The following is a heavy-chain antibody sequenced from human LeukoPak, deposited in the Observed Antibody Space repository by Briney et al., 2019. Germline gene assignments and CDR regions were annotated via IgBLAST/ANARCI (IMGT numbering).Heavy chain of an antibody. Sequence: GGSLRLSCAASGFTSSDYTMNWVRQSPGKGLEWVSGISVSDDSTYYADSVKGRFTISSDTSNNMLYLQMNSLRAEDTAVYYCARDRYCVSTNCPYACWGQGTPVTVSS. CDR3: ARDRYCVSTNCPYAC. CDR2: ISVSDDST. D-gene: IGHD2-2*01. J-gene: IGHJ4*02. V-gene: IGHV3-23*01. CDR1: GFTSSDYT.